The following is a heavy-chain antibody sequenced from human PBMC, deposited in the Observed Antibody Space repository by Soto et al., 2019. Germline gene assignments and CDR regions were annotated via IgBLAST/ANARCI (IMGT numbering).Heavy chain of an antibody. CDR3: ARDKITGLFDY. D-gene: IGHD2-8*02. V-gene: IGHV4-39*02. CDR2: IYDSGST. CDR1: GGSISSSSYY. J-gene: IGHJ4*02. Sequence: PSETLSLTCTVSGGSISSSSYYWGWIRQPPGKGLEWIGSIYDSGSTYYNPSLKSRVTISVDTSKNQFSLKLTSVTAADTAVYYCARDKITGLFDYWGQGTLVTVSS.